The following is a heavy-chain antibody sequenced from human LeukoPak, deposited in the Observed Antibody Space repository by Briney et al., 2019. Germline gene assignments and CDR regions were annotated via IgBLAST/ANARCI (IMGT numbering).Heavy chain of an antibody. Sequence: ASVKVSCKASGYTFTGYYMHWVRQAPGQGLEWMGWINPNSGGTNYAQKLQGRVTMTTDTSTSTAYMELRSLRSDDTAVYYCARELVARMTRYSYDYWGQGTLVTVSS. V-gene: IGHV1-2*02. J-gene: IGHJ4*02. D-gene: IGHD3-9*01. CDR3: ARELVARMTRYSYDY. CDR1: GYTFTGYY. CDR2: INPNSGGT.